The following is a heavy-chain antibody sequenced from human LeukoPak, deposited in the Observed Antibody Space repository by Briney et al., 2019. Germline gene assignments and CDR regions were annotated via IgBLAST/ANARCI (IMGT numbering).Heavy chain of an antibody. CDR1: GGTFSSYA. J-gene: IGHJ4*02. CDR3: ARWLWFGELRGPN. D-gene: IGHD3-10*01. CDR2: IIPIFGTA. Sequence: SVKVSCKASGGTFSSYAISWVRQAPGQGLEWMGRIIPIFGTANYAQKFQGRVTITTDESTSTAYMELSSLRSEDTAVYYCARWLWFGELRGPNWGQGTLVTVSS. V-gene: IGHV1-69*05.